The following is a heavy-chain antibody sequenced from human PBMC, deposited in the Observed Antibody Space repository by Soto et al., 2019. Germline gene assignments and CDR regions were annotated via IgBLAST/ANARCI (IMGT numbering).Heavy chain of an antibody. CDR3: ARQGFGELHGLVDV. J-gene: IGHJ6*02. CDR2: INYSGGT. V-gene: IGHV4-59*08. D-gene: IGHD3-10*01. Sequence: QVQLQESGQRLVKPSETLSLTCTVSVGSLGGYSCGWFRKPPGRGLEWVGYINYSGGTFYNPSLKSRVTMSVDTSNNQYSLMVNSVTATDTAVYYCARQGFGELHGLVDVWGQGTTVTVSS. CDR1: VGSLGGYS.